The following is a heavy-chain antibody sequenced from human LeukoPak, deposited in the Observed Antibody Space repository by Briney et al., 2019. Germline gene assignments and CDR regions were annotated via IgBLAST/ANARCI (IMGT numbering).Heavy chain of an antibody. J-gene: IGHJ4*02. CDR2: IIPIFGTA. D-gene: IGHD5-18*01. CDR1: GGTFSSYA. V-gene: IGHV1-69*13. Sequence: SVKVSCKASGGTFSSYAISWVRQAPGQGLEWMGGIIPIFGTANYAQKFQGRVTITAVESTSTAYMELSSLRSEDTAVYYCARGGEEDTAMVYFDYWGQGTLVTVSS. CDR3: ARGGEEDTAMVYFDY.